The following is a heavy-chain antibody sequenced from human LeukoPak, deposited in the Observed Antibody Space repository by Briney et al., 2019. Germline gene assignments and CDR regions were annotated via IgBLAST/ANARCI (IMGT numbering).Heavy chain of an antibody. CDR3: AKGLNWNYLGAFDI. CDR1: GITFNSYG. J-gene: IGHJ3*02. Sequence: SGGSLRLSCAASGITFNSYGMHWVRQAPGEGLEWVAVISYDGSNKYYADSVKGRFTISRDNSKNTLSLQMDSLRTEDTALYYCAKGLNWNYLGAFDIWGQGTIVTVSS. D-gene: IGHD1-7*01. V-gene: IGHV3-30*18. CDR2: ISYDGSNK.